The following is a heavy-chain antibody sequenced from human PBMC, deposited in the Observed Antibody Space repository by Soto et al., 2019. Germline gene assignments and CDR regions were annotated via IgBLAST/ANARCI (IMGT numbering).Heavy chain of an antibody. CDR3: AKDTSKYSNNWPAYYGLDV. CDR1: GFTFSSFG. V-gene: IGHV3-30*18. CDR2: ISFDGSNN. Sequence: GGPLRLSCAASGFTFSSFGMHWVRQAPGKGLEWVAVISFDGSNNYYADSVKGRFTISRDNSKNTLPLQMNSLKAEDTAVYYCAKDTSKYSNNWPAYYGLDVWGQGTPVTVSS. J-gene: IGHJ6*02. D-gene: IGHD1-1*01.